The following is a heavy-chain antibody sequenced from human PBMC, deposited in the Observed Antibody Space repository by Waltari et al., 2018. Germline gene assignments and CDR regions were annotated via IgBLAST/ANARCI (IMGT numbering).Heavy chain of an antibody. D-gene: IGHD3-22*01. Sequence: QLQLQESGPGLVKPSETLSLTSTVSGGSISSSSYYWVWIRQPPGKGLEWIGSIYYSGGTYYNPSLKSRVTISVDTSKNQFSLKLSSVTAADTAVYYCAPASHYYDSSGYYPWGQGTLVTVSS. CDR2: IYYSGGT. CDR3: APASHYYDSSGYYP. V-gene: IGHV4-39*07. J-gene: IGHJ5*02. CDR1: GGSISSSSYY.